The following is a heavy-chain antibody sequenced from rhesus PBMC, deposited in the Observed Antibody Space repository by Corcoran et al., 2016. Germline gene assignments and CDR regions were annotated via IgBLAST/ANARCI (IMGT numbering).Heavy chain of an antibody. V-gene: IGHV4S12*01. CDR3: ARDPWGSYYIDY. D-gene: IGHD5-42*01. J-gene: IGHJ4*01. Sequence: QVQLQESGPEVVKPSETLSLTCAVSGGTISSGYYYWTWIRQPPGKGLEWIGGIYSNSESTNINPSLKSRVTISKDTSKNQFSLKVSSVTATDTAVYYCARDPWGSYYIDYWGQGVLVTVSS. CDR1: GGTISSGYYY. CDR2: IYSNSEST.